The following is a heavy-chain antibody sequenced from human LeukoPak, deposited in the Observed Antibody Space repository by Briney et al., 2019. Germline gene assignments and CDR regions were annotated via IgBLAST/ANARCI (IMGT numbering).Heavy chain of an antibody. CDR2: ISGSGGST. D-gene: IGHD3-22*01. V-gene: IGHV3-23*01. CDR1: GFTFSSYA. CDR3: AKEIDSSGYYDY. J-gene: IGHJ4*02. Sequence: GGSLRLSCAASGFTFSSYAMSWVRQAPGKGPEWVSAISGSGGSTYYAASVKGRFTISRDNSKNTLYLRMNSLRAEDTAVYYCAKEIDSSGYYDYWGQGTLVTVSS.